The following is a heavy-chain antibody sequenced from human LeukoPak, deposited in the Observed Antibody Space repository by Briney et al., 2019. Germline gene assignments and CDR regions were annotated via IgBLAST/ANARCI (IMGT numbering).Heavy chain of an antibody. V-gene: IGHV4-59*01. Sequence: SETLSLTXTVSGGSISSYYWSWIRQPPGTGLEWFGYLYYSGSTNYNPSLRRRATISVDTSKNQFSLKLSSVTAADPAVNYCARGEDASDAFDIGGQGTMVTVSS. CDR2: LYYSGST. CDR1: GGSISSYY. CDR3: ARGEDASDAFDI. J-gene: IGHJ3*02.